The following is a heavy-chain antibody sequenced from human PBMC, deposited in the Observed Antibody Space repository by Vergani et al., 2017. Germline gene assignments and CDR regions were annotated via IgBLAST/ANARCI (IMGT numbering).Heavy chain of an antibody. CDR1: GGTFSSYA. CDR3: ARESIVRVVITFYYYYMDV. J-gene: IGHJ6*03. V-gene: IGHV1-69*01. Sequence: QVQLVQSGAEVKKPGSSVKVSCKASGGTFSSYAISWVRQAPGQGLEWMGGIIPIFGTANYAQKFQGRVTITADESTSTAYMELSSLRSEDTAVYYCARESIVRVVITFYYYYMDVWGKGTTVTVSS. D-gene: IGHD3-10*01. CDR2: IIPIFGTA.